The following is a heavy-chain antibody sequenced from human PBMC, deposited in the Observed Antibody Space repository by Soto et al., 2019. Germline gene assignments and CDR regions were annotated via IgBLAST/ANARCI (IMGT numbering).Heavy chain of an antibody. CDR3: AKEPPYYDFWSGYYWDYYYGMDV. Sequence: PGGSLRLSCAASGFTFSSYAMGWLRQAPGTAPEWVAFVGGSGYDTSFADSVKGRFTISRDNSNNLLYLQMNSLRAEDTAVYYCAKEPPYYDFWSGYYWDYYYGMDVWGQGTTVTVSS. V-gene: IGHV3-23*01. J-gene: IGHJ6*02. D-gene: IGHD3-3*01. CDR2: VGGSGYDT. CDR1: GFTFSSYA.